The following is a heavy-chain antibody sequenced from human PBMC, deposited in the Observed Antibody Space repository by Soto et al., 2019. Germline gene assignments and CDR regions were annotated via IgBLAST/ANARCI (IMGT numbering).Heavy chain of an antibody. CDR2: INHSGST. J-gene: IGHJ3*02. V-gene: IGHV4-34*01. Sequence: SETLSLTCAVYGGSFSGYYWSWIRQPPGKGLEWIGEINHSGSTNYNPSLKSRVPISVDTSKNQFSLKLSSVTAADTAVYYCARRGRYDSSGYYAFDIWGQGTMVTVSS. D-gene: IGHD3-22*01. CDR3: ARRGRYDSSGYYAFDI. CDR1: GGSFSGYY.